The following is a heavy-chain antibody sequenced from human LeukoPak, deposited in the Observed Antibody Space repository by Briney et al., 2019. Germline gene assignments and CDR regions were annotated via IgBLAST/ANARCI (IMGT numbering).Heavy chain of an antibody. V-gene: IGHV1-3*01. D-gene: IGHD1-1*01. CDR1: GYTFTSYA. J-gene: IGHJ4*02. Sequence: ASVKVSCKASGYTFTSYAMHWVRQAPGQRLEWMGWINAGNGNTKYSQKLQGRVTITRDTSASTAYMELSSLRSEDTAVYYCARTTRYLPPFDYWGQGTLVTVSS. CDR3: ARTTRYLPPFDY. CDR2: INAGNGNT.